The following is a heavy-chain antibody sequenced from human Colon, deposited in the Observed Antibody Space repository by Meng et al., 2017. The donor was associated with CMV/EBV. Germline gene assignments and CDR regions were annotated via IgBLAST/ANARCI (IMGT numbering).Heavy chain of an antibody. V-gene: IGHV3-21*01. CDR3: ATTGYSFGFTI. J-gene: IGHJ4*02. D-gene: IGHD5-18*01. CDR1: GLNFSSYS. CDR2: IAKIGNYI. Sequence: GGSLRLSCIASGLNFSSYSMAWVRQAPGKGLEWVSSIAKIGNYITYADSVKGRFTVSRDNAKDSLFLQMGSLGAEDTAFYHCATTGYSFGFTIWGQGTLVTVSS.